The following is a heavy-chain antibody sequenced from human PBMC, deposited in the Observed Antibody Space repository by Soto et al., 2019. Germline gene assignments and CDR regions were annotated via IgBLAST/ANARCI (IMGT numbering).Heavy chain of an antibody. CDR2: FDPEDGET. CDR1: GYTLTELS. Sequence: ASVKVSCKVSGYTLTELSMHWVRQAPGKGLEWMGGFDPEDGETIYAQKFQGRVTMTEDTSTDTAYMELSSLRSEDTAVYYCAKVHAYSEVAGTGCFDPWGQGTLGTVSS. CDR3: AKVHAYSEVAGTGCFDP. J-gene: IGHJ5*02. D-gene: IGHD6-19*01. V-gene: IGHV1-24*01.